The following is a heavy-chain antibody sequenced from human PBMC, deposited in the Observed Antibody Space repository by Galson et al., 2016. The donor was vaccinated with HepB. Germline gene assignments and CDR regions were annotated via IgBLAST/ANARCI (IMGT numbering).Heavy chain of an antibody. CDR3: ARRSGYLDTYYYYGMDV. CDR1: GGSISSYY. CDR2: IYYSGST. D-gene: IGHD3-22*01. J-gene: IGHJ6*02. Sequence: SETLSLTCSVSGGSISSYYWSWIRQPPGKGLEWIGYIYYSGSTNYNPSLKSRVTMSVDMSKNQFSLRLSSVTAANTDVYYCARRSGYLDTYYYYGMDVWGQGTTVTVSS. V-gene: IGHV4-59*01.